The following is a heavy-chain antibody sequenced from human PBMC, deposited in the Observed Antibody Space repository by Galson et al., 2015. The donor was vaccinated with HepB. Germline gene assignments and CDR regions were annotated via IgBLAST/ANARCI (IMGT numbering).Heavy chain of an antibody. CDR3: ARQIRYSSPDY. CDR1: GGSFRDYS. D-gene: IGHD3-9*01. Sequence: SETLSLTCAVYGGSFRDYSWTWIRQIPGKGLEWIGDIYSSGSTNYNPSLKSRVIISVDVSQNQVSLTLTSVTAVDTAVYYCARQIRYSSPDYWGQGTPVTVSS. V-gene: IGHV4-59*08. CDR2: IYSSGST. J-gene: IGHJ4*02.